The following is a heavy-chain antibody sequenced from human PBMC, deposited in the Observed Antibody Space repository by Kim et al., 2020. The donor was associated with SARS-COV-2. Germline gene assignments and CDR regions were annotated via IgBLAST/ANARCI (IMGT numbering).Heavy chain of an antibody. V-gene: IGHV3-30*04. CDR2: ISYDGSNK. CDR1: GFTFSSYG. CDR3: ARDVAYCSGVCFYYW. Sequence: GGSLRLSCAASGFTFSSYGMHWVRQAPGKGLEWVAVISYDGSNKNYADSVKGRFTISRDNSKHTLYLHMNSLRAEDTAVYYCARDVAYCSGVCFYYW. J-gene: IGHJ2*01. D-gene: IGHD2-21*02.